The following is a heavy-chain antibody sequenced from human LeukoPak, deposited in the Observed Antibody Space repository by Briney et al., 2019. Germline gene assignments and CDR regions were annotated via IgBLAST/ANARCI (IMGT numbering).Heavy chain of an antibody. CDR1: GYTFTSHY. Sequence: ASVKVSCKASGYTFTSHYIHWVRQAPGQGLEWMGIINPSEGNTKYAQKLQGRVTMTTETSTSTVYMEMSSLRSQDTAVVYCARGSSLLRVTAFDHWGQGTLVTVSS. CDR3: ARGSSLLRVTAFDH. J-gene: IGHJ4*02. V-gene: IGHV1-46*04. CDR2: INPSEGNT.